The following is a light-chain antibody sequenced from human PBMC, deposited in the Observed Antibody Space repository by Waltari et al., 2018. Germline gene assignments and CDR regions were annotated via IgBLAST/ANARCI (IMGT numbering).Light chain of an antibody. CDR2: DAS. Sequence: EIVLTQSPATLSLSPGERATLSCRASQNVRTYLAWFQHRPGQAPRLLIYDASNRATDVPARFTGSASVTDFTLTISSLQPEDFALYYCQERSNWPGGAFGGGTKVEIK. V-gene: IGKV3-11*01. CDR1: QNVRTY. CDR3: QERSNWPGGA. J-gene: IGKJ4*01.